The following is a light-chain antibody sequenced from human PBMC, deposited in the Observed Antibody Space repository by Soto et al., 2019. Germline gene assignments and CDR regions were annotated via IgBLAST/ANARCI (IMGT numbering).Light chain of an antibody. CDR1: SSTIGTNY. Sequence: QSVLTQPPSVSAAPGQKVTISCSGSSSTIGTNYVSWYQHHPGTTPKLLINENDRQRSWSPDRFSCSKTGASATLAINGLQNGDEAEDYYATWDTSLKGVVFGGGTKLTVL. V-gene: IGLV1-51*01. J-gene: IGLJ2*01. CDR3: ATWDTSLKGVV. CDR2: END.